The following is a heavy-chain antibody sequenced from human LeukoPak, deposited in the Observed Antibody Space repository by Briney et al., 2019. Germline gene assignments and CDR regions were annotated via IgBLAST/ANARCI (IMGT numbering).Heavy chain of an antibody. CDR1: GFTFSSYE. D-gene: IGHD3-3*01. CDR3: AREVTIFGVVRHHYYYYGMDV. J-gene: IGHJ6*02. V-gene: IGHV3-48*03. Sequence: PGGSLRLSCAASGFTFSSYEMNWVRQAPGKGLEWVSYISSSGSTIYYADSVKGRFTISRDNAKNSLYLQMNSLRAEDTAVYYCAREVTIFGVVRHHYYYYGMDVWGQGTTVTVSS. CDR2: ISSSGSTI.